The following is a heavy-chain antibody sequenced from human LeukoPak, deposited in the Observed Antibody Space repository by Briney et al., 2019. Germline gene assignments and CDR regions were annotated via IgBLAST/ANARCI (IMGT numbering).Heavy chain of an antibody. J-gene: IGHJ2*01. CDR1: GFTFSSYA. D-gene: IGHD3-10*01. CDR2: ISGSGKST. V-gene: IGHV3-23*01. Sequence: PGGSLRLSCAASGFTFSSYAMSWVRQAPGKGLEWVSAISGSGKSTYYADSVKGRFTISRDNSKNTLYLQMNSLRAEDTAVYYCARVLLWFGELGVDWYFDLWGRGTLVTVSS. CDR3: ARVLLWFGELGVDWYFDL.